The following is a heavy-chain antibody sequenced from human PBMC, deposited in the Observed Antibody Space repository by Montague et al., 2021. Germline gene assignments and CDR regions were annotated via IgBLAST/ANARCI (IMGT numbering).Heavy chain of an antibody. V-gene: IGHV4-4*02. Sequence: SETLSLTCAVSGGSISSINWWSWVHQPPGKGLEWIGEILHTGSTNYNPSLKSRVTISVDKSKNQFSLKLSSVTAADTAVYYCARDDGYCNITSCSPLTYWGQGTLVTVSS. J-gene: IGHJ4*02. CDR3: ARDDGYCNITSCSPLTY. CDR1: GGSISSINW. CDR2: ILHTGST. D-gene: IGHD2-2*03.